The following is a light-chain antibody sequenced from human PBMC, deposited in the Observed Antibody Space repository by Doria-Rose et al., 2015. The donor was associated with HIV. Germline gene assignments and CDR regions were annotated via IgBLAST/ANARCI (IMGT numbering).Light chain of an antibody. V-gene: IGKV3-20*01. J-gene: IGKJ1*01. CDR3: HQYGTSWT. Sequence: VXXQSPXXLSXXXGXRATLXCXXSXSFXSTYLAWYQQKPGQAPSLLIYDGSTRATGIPDRFSASGPXTDFTLTINRLEPEDFALYYCHQYGTSWTFGQGTKVEI. CDR1: XSFXSTY. CDR2: DGS.